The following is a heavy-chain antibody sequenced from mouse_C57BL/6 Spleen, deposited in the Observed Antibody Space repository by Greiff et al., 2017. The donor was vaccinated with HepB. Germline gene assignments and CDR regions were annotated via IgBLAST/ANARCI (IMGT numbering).Heavy chain of an antibody. D-gene: IGHD2-3*01. CDR2: ISSGSSTI. CDR1: GFTFSDYG. V-gene: IGHV5-17*01. Sequence: EVKLMESGGGLVKPGGSLKLSCAASGFTFSDYGMHWVRQAPEKGLEWVAYISSGSSTIYYADTVEGRFTISRDNAKNTLFLQMTSLRSEDTAMYYCALYDGSGWGQGTTLTVSS. CDR3: ALYDGSG. J-gene: IGHJ2*01.